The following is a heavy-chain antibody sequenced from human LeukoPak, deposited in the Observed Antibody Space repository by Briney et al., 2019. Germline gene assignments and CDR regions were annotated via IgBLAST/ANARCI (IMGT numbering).Heavy chain of an antibody. V-gene: IGHV4-31*03. CDR1: GGSISSGGYY. CDR3: ARDKMSYYYGMDV. CDR2: IYYSGST. Sequence: SETLSLTCTVSGGSISSGGYYWSWIRQHPGEGLEWIGYIYYSGSTYYNPSLKSRVTISVDTSKNQFSLKLSSVTAADTAVYYCARDKMSYYYGMDVWGQGTTVTVSS. J-gene: IGHJ6*02.